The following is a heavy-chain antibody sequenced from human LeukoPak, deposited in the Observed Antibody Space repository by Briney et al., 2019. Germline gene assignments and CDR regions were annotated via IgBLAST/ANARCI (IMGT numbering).Heavy chain of an antibody. CDR3: TRDASGETNSGPRMDV. V-gene: IGHV3-7*05. J-gene: IGHJ6*02. CDR2: IKPDGSEK. Sequence: GGSLRLSCAASAFTFRTFWMSWVRQAPGKGLEWVAMIKPDGSEKYYVDSVKGLFTISRDNAKNSLYLQMTSLRAEDTAVYYCTRDASGETNSGPRMDVWGQGTTVTVSS. D-gene: IGHD1-26*01. CDR1: AFTFRTFW.